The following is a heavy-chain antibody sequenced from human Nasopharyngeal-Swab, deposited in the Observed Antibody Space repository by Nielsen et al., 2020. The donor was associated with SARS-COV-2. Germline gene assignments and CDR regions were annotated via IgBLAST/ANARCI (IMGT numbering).Heavy chain of an antibody. CDR2: ITPFNGNA. V-gene: IGHV1-45*02. D-gene: IGHD2-8*01. CDR1: GFSITYRF. J-gene: IGHJ6*02. Sequence: SVKVSCKASGFSITYRFLHWMRQAPGQALEWMGWITPFNGNAKYAQKFQSRVSITRDGSRTTASLELSSLRPDDTAMYFCASGQCINGVCNPTDGLDVWGQGTSVTVS. CDR3: ASGQCINGVCNPTDGLDV.